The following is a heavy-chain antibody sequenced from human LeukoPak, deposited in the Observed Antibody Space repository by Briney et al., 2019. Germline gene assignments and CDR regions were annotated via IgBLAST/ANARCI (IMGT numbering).Heavy chain of an antibody. D-gene: IGHD5-24*01. CDR2: ISAYNGIT. J-gene: IGHJ4*02. Sequence: GASVKVSCKASGYTFTSYGINWVGQAPGQGLEWMGWISAYNGITNYAQKLQGRVTMTTDTSTSTAYMELSSLRSEDTAVYYCAREGDGYNLYWGQGTLVTVSS. CDR3: AREGDGYNLY. CDR1: GYTFTSYG. V-gene: IGHV1-18*01.